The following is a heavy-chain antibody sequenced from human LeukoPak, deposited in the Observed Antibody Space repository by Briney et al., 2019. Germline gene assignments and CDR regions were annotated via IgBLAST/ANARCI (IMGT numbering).Heavy chain of an antibody. CDR1: GFTFSDYG. J-gene: IGHJ4*02. CDR2: IWFDESNK. CDR3: ARDFGGDGYNS. D-gene: IGHD5-24*01. V-gene: IGHV3-33*01. Sequence: AGGSLRLSCVAPGFTFSDYGMHWVRQAPGKGLEWVAVIWFDESNKYYADSVKGRFTISRDNSKNTLYLQMNSLRVEDTAVYYRARDFGGDGYNSWGQGTLVTVSS.